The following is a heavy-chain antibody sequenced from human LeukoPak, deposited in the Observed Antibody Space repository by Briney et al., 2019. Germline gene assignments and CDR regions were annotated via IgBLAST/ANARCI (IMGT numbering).Heavy chain of an antibody. V-gene: IGHV4-4*07. Sequence: SETLSLTCTVSGGSISSYYWSWIRQPAGKGLEWIGRIYTSGSTNYNPSLKSRVTMSVDTSKNQFSLKLSSVTAADTAVYYCARARRDSGYYQVDYWGQGTLVTVSS. CDR2: IYTSGST. CDR3: ARARRDSGYYQVDY. D-gene: IGHD3-22*01. CDR1: GGSISSYY. J-gene: IGHJ4*02.